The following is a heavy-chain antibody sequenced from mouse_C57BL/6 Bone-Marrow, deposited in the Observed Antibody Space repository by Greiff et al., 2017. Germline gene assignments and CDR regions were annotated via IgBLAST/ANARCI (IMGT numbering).Heavy chain of an antibody. D-gene: IGHD1-1*01. V-gene: IGHV1-61*01. CDR1: GYTFTSYW. Sequence: QVQLQQPGAELVRPGSSVKLSCKASGYTFTSYWMDWVKQRPGQGLEWIGNIYPSDSETHYNQKFKDKATLTAEKSSSTAYMQLSSLTSEDSAVYYGARDIYCYGRGYFDVWGKGTTVTVSS. CDR3: ARDIYCYGRGYFDV. CDR2: IYPSDSET. J-gene: IGHJ1*03.